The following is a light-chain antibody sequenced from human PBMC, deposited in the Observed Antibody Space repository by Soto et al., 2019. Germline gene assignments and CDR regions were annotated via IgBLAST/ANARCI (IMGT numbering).Light chain of an antibody. CDR1: QSINSW. CDR3: QRYNAFSQT. V-gene: IGKV1-5*01. J-gene: IGKJ1*01. Sequence: DIQMTQSPSTLSASVGDRVTITCRASQSINSWVAWFQQKPGKAPKVLIYDASTLESGVPSRFSGNGSGTKFTLTIDSLQPDDVATYYCQRYNAFSQTFGQGTKV. CDR2: DAS.